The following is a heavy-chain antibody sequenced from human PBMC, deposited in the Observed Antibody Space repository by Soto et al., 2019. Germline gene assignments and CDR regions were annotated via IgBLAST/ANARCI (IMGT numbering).Heavy chain of an antibody. J-gene: IGHJ4*02. V-gene: IGHV1-18*01. D-gene: IGHD4-17*01. CDR1: GYTFNTYG. CDR2: INPYNGNT. CDR3: ARGCIAVTTYLCY. Sequence: ASVKVSCKASGYTFNTYGITWVRQAPGQGLEWMGWINPYNGNTKFAQKLQDRVTMTTATSTGTAYMGLASLRSDDTAVYYCARGCIAVTTYLCYWRQVXLVTVYS.